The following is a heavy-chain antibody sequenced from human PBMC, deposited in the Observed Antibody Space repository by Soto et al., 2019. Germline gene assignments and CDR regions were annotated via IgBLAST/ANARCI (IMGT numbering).Heavy chain of an antibody. J-gene: IGHJ4*02. V-gene: IGHV3-48*02. CDR1: GFTFNTYS. Sequence: GGSLRLSCAASGFTFNTYSMNWVRQAPGRGLEWVSYISTSSSTIYYADSVKGRFTISRDNAKNSLYLQMNSLRDEDTAVYYCATARYDSSGYYGFAHFWGQGALVTVSS. CDR3: ATARYDSSGYYGFAHF. D-gene: IGHD3-22*01. CDR2: ISTSSSTI.